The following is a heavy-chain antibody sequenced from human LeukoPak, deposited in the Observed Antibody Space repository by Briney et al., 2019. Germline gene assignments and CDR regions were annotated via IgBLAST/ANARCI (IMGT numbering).Heavy chain of an antibody. Sequence: PGGSLRLSCAASGFTFSSYAMHWVRQAPGKGLEWVGRIKSKTDGGTTDYAAPVKGRFTISRDDSKNTLYLQMNSLKTEDTAVYYCTTDPPYSGSYYIWYYYYMNVWGKGTTVTVSS. CDR1: GFTFSSYA. J-gene: IGHJ6*03. CDR3: TTDPPYSGSYYIWYYYYMNV. D-gene: IGHD1-26*01. CDR2: IKSKTDGGTT. V-gene: IGHV3-15*01.